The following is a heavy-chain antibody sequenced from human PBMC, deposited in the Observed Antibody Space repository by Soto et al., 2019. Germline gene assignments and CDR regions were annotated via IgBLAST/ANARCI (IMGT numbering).Heavy chain of an antibody. V-gene: IGHV4-4*07. D-gene: IGHD6-19*01. J-gene: IGHJ6*02. CDR2: IYTSGST. CDR1: GGSISSYY. Sequence: SETLSLTCTVSGGSISSYYWSWIRQPAGKGLEWIGRIYTSGSTNYSPSLKSRVTMSVDTSKNQFSLKLSSVTAADTAVYYCARESPRSSGWYGDYYYGMDVWGQGTTVTVS. CDR3: ARESPRSSGWYGDYYYGMDV.